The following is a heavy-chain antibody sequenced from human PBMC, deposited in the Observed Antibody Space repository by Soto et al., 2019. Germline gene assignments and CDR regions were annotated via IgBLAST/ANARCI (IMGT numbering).Heavy chain of an antibody. CDR1: GFPFSSYS. CDR3: AKDRDYYDSSGYYSFDY. J-gene: IGHJ4*02. V-gene: IGHV3-23*01. Sequence: PGGSLRLSCSASGFPFSSYSMSWVRPAPEKGLEWVSAISGSGGSTYYADSVKGRFTISRDNSKNMLYLQMNSLRAEDTAVYYCAKDRDYYDSSGYYSFDYWGQGTLVTVS. D-gene: IGHD3-22*01. CDR2: ISGSGGST.